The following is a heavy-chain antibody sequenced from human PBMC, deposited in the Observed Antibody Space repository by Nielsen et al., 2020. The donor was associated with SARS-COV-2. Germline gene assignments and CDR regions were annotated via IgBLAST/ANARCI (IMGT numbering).Heavy chain of an antibody. J-gene: IGHJ3*02. CDR2: IKQDGSEK. V-gene: IGHV3-7*01. D-gene: IGHD2-15*01. Sequence: GSLKISCAASGFTFSSYAMSWVRQAPGKGLEWVANIKQDGSEKYYVDSVKGRFTISRDNAKNSLYLQMNSLRAEDTAVYYCARDGYCSGGSCSHDAFDIWGQGTMVTVSS. CDR1: GFTFSSYA. CDR3: ARDGYCSGGSCSHDAFDI.